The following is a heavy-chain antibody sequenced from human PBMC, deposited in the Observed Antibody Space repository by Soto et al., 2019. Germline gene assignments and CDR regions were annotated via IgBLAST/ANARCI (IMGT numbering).Heavy chain of an antibody. CDR3: ARVPRVPAGYYYMDV. D-gene: IGHD2-2*01. CDR1: GGTFSSYT. J-gene: IGHJ6*03. CDR2: IIPILGIA. Sequence: ASVKVSCKASGGTFSSYTISWVRQAPGQGLEWMGRIIPILGIANYAQKFQGRVTITADKSTSTAYMELSSLGSEDTAVYYCARVPRVPAGYYYMDVWGKGTTVTVSS. V-gene: IGHV1-69*02.